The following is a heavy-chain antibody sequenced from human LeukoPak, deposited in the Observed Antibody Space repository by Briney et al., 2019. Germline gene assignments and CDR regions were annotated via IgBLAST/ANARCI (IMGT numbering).Heavy chain of an antibody. CDR3: ARGFGVVTAISNYYYMDV. J-gene: IGHJ6*03. CDR2: IYYSGSI. V-gene: IGHV4-59*01. CDR1: GGSISSYY. Sequence: PSETLSLTCTVSGGSISSYYWSWIRQPPGKGLEWIGYIYYSGSINYNPPLKSRVTISVDTSKNQFSLKLSSVTAADTAVYYCARGFGVVTAISNYYYMDVWGKGTTVTVSS. D-gene: IGHD2-21*02.